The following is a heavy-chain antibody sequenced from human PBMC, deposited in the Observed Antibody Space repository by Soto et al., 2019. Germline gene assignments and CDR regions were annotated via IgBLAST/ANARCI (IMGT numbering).Heavy chain of an antibody. V-gene: IGHV1-2*04. J-gene: IGHJ3*02. Sequence: QVQLVQSGAEVKKPGASVKVSCKASGYTFTGYYMHWVRQAPGQGLEWMGWINPNSGGTNYAQKFQGWVTMTRDTCISTAYMELSRLRSDDTAVYYCARASDCSGGSCYSRTDAFDIWGQGTMVTVSS. CDR2: INPNSGGT. CDR1: GYTFTGYY. D-gene: IGHD2-15*01. CDR3: ARASDCSGGSCYSRTDAFDI.